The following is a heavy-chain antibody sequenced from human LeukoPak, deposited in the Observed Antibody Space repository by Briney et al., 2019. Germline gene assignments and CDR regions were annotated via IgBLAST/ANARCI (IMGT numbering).Heavy chain of an antibody. Sequence: ASVKVSCKASGYSFTGYYIHWVRQAPGQGLEWMGWINPNNGDTNYAQKFLCRVTMTRDTSISTAYMDLTGLRSNDTAVYYCARSVPYSSPSSAWGPGILVTVSS. CDR3: ARSVPYSSPSSA. V-gene: IGHV1-2*02. D-gene: IGHD6-13*01. J-gene: IGHJ5*02. CDR1: GYSFTGYY. CDR2: INPNNGDT.